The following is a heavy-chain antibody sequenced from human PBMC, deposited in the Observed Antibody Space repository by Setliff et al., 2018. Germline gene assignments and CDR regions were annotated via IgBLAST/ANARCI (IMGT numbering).Heavy chain of an antibody. Sequence: GASVKVSCKASGYTFISYDISWVRQAPGQGLEWMGWISIDDDKTKYAQKFQGRVTMTADTSASTAYMELSSLRSEDTAVYYCARDREAAADYWGQGTLVTVSS. CDR1: GYTFISYD. D-gene: IGHD6-13*01. J-gene: IGHJ4*02. CDR3: ARDREAAADY. CDR2: ISIDDDKT. V-gene: IGHV1-18*01.